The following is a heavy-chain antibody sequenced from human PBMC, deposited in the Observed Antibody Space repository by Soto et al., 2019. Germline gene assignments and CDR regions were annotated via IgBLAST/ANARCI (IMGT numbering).Heavy chain of an antibody. CDR2: IKQDGCEK. D-gene: IGHD4-17*01. Sequence: EVQLVESGGGLVQPGGSLRLSCAASGFTFSKYWMSWVRQAPGKGLEWVANIKQDGCEKYYVDSVKGRFTISRDNAKISLYLQMNSLRVEDTAVYYCARAEEDYGDVDYFDYWGQGTLVTVSS. J-gene: IGHJ4*02. CDR3: ARAEEDYGDVDYFDY. CDR1: GFTFSKYW. V-gene: IGHV3-7*05.